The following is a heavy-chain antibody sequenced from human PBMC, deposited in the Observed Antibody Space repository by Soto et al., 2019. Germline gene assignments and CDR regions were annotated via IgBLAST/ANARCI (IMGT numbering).Heavy chain of an antibody. CDR2: ISSSSSYI. V-gene: IGHV3-21*01. J-gene: IGHJ4*02. CDR1: GFTFSSYS. Sequence: GGSLRFSCAASGFTFSSYSMNWVRQAPGKGLEWVSSISSSSSYIYYADSVKGRFTISRDNAKNSLYLQMNSLRAEDTAVYCCARDPGGPYCSGGSCYPPYDYWGQGTLVTVSS. D-gene: IGHD2-15*01. CDR3: ARDPGGPYCSGGSCYPPYDY.